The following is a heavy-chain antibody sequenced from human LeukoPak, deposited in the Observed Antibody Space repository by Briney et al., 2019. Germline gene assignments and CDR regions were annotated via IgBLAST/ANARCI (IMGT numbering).Heavy chain of an antibody. CDR2: IYPDDSDT. V-gene: IGHV5-51*01. J-gene: IGHJ4*02. CDR1: GYSFTSYW. D-gene: IGHD6-13*01. CDR3: ARRFSSSWYYFDY. Sequence: ESLKISCKGSGYSFTSYWIGWVRQMPGKGLEWMGIIYPDDSDTVYSPSFQGQVTISADKSISTAYLQWSSLKASDTAVYYCARRFSSSWYYFDYWGQGTLVTVSS.